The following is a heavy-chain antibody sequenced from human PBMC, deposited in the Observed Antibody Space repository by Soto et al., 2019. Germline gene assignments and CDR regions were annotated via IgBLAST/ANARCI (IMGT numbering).Heavy chain of an antibody. Sequence: EVQLLESGGGLVQPGGSLRLSCAASGFTFSSYAMSWVRQAPGKGLEWVSAISGSGGSTYYADSVKGRFTISRDNSKNTLYLQMNSLRAEDTAVYYCAKDERGLDYYDSSPDNWFDPWGQGTLVTVSS. CDR1: GFTFSSYA. CDR3: AKDERGLDYYDSSPDNWFDP. CDR2: ISGSGGST. D-gene: IGHD3-22*01. V-gene: IGHV3-23*01. J-gene: IGHJ5*02.